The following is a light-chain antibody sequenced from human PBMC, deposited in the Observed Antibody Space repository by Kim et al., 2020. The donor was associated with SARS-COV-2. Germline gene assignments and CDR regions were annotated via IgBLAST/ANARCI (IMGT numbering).Light chain of an antibody. CDR1: QSVRGN. CDR3: QQYDNWPLT. CDR2: DAS. Sequence: VSPGQRATLSCLASQSVRGNLSLYQQKPGQAPRLLIYDASTGAPGFPPRFSSRGSGTEFTLTISSLQSEDFALYYCQQYDNWPLTFGGGTKVDIK. V-gene: IGKV3-15*01. J-gene: IGKJ4*01.